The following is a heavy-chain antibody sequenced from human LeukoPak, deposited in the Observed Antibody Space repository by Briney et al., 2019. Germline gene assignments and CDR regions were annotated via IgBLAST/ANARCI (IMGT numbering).Heavy chain of an antibody. J-gene: IGHJ4*02. CDR3: ARSFNYYGSGSYSDY. CDR1: GYTFINYG. D-gene: IGHD3-10*01. CDR2: ISAYNGNT. Sequence: GASVKVSCKASGYTFINYGINWVRQAPGQGLEWMGWISAYNGNTNYAQKFQGRVTMTTDTSTSTAYMELRSLRSDDTAVYYCARSFNYYGSGSYSDYWGQGTLVTVSS. V-gene: IGHV1-18*01.